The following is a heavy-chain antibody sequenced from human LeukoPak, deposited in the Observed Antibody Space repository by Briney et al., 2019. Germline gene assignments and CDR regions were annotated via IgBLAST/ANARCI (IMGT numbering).Heavy chain of an antibody. CDR3: ARVPMDGVAY. CDR2: INQDGSET. CDR1: GFIFRNYW. J-gene: IGHJ4*02. D-gene: IGHD2-8*01. Sequence: GGSLRLSCAVSGFIFRNYWISWVRQAPGKGLEWVANINQDGSETYYVDSVRGRFTISRDNAKNSLYLQMNTLRAEDTAVYFCARVPMDGVAYWGQGTLVSVSS. V-gene: IGHV3-7*03.